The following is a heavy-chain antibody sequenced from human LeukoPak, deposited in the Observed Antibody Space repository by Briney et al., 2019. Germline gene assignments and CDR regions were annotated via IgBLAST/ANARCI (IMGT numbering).Heavy chain of an antibody. Sequence: GGSLRLSCAASGFTFSSYWMSWVRQAPGKGLEWVANIKQDGSEKYYVDSGKGRFTISRDNSKNTLYLQMNNLRAEDTAVYYCAMATWVGGLDYWGQGTLVTVSS. CDR2: IKQDGSEK. CDR3: AMATWVGGLDY. V-gene: IGHV3-7*04. CDR1: GFTFSSYW. D-gene: IGHD1-26*01. J-gene: IGHJ4*02.